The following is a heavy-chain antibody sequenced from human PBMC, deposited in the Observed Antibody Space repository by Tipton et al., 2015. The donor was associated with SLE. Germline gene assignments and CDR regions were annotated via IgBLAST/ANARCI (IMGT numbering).Heavy chain of an antibody. J-gene: IGHJ4*02. V-gene: IGHV4-39*07. CDR2: ISYGGRN. CDR1: GGSITSGTYY. Sequence: TLSLTCTVSGGSITSGTYYWNWIRQPPGKGLEWIGSISYGGRNYYNPSLKSRVTISEDTSKNQFSLKLSSVTAADTAVYYCARGVLGWSYTYWGQGTLVTVSS. CDR3: ARGVLGWSYTY. D-gene: IGHD1-26*01.